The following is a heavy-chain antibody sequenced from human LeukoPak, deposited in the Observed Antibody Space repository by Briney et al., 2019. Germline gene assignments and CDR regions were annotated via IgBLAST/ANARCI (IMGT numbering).Heavy chain of an antibody. Sequence: SETLSLTCTVSGDFLSSGDYYWGWIRQSPGKGLTWIGSIYYSGSTLYNASFESRVTMSVDTSKNQFSLTLRSVTAADTAVYYCATLCQVTTCAKFEYWGQGIVVTVSS. D-gene: IGHD4-17*01. CDR3: ATLCQVTTCAKFEY. J-gene: IGHJ4*02. CDR1: GDFLSSGDYY. V-gene: IGHV4-39*01. CDR2: IYYSGST.